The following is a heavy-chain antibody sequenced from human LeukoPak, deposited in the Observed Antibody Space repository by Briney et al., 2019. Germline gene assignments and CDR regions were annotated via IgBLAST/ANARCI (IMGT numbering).Heavy chain of an antibody. D-gene: IGHD4-11*01. CDR3: AREKVLQYPPQGYYYMDV. CDR1: GGSISSYY. V-gene: IGHV4-4*07. CDR2: IYTSGST. Sequence: PSETLSLTCTVSGGSISSYYWSWIRQPAGKGLEWIGRIYTSGSTNYNPSLKSRVTMSVDTSKNQFSLKLSSVTAADTAVYYCAREKVLQYPPQGYYYMDVWGKGTTVTVSS. J-gene: IGHJ6*03.